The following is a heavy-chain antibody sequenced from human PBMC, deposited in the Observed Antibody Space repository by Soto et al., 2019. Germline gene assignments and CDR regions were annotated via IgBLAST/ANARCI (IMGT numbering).Heavy chain of an antibody. CDR1: GYTFTSLA. CDR2: INAGNGNT. J-gene: IGHJ5*02. V-gene: IGHV1-3*05. CDR3: ARDGIAAAGTSWFDP. D-gene: IGHD6-13*01. Sequence: QVQLVQSGAEEKKPGASVKVSCKASGYTFTSLAMHWVRQAPGQRLEWMGWINAGNGNTKYSQKFQGRVTITTDTSASAAYMELSSLRSEDTAVYYCARDGIAAAGTSWFDPWGQGTLVTVSS.